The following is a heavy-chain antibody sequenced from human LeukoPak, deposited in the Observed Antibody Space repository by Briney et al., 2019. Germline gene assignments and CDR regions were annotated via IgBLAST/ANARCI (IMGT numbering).Heavy chain of an antibody. D-gene: IGHD5-24*01. J-gene: IGHJ4*02. CDR1: GGSISNSSYY. V-gene: IGHV4-39*01. CDR2: MYYSGST. Sequence: TSETLSLTCTASGGSISNSSYYWGWIRQPPGKGLEWIGSMYYSGSTYYNPSLKSRATISVDTSKNQFSLKLSSVTAADTAVYYCARHGRMGTINPSYWGQGTLVTVSS. CDR3: ARHGRMGTINPSY.